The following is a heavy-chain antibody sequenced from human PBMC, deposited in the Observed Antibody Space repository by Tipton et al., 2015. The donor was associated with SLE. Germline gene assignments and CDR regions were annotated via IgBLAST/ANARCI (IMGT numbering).Heavy chain of an antibody. CDR2: IYSGGST. CDR1: GFTVSSNY. D-gene: IGHD4-17*01. J-gene: IGHJ4*02. Sequence: SLRLSCAASGFTVSSNYMSWVRQAPGKGLEWVSVIYSGGSTYYADSVKGRFTISRDNAKNSLYLQMNSLRAEDTAVYYCARGYYGDPLDYWGQGTLVTVSS. CDR3: ARGYYGDPLDY. V-gene: IGHV3-53*01.